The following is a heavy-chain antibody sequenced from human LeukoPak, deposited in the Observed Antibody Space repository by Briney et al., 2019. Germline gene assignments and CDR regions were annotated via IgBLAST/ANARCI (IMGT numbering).Heavy chain of an antibody. J-gene: IGHJ4*02. CDR1: GFIFEDNG. V-gene: IGHV3-20*04. D-gene: IGHD3-10*01. CDR2: INWNGETT. Sequence: GGSLRLSCAASGFIFEDNGMSWVRQAPGKGLEWVSGINWNGETTGYVDSVKGRFTISRDNAKNSLYLQMSSLRAEDTAWYYCATHSYYYGSGSYPHYLDYWGQGTLVTVSS. CDR3: ATHSYYYGSGSYPHYLDY.